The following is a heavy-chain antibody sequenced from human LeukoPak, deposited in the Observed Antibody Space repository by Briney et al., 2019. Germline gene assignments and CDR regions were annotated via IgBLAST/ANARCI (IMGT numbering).Heavy chain of an antibody. CDR2: IIPMLGSA. V-gene: IGHV1-69*05. CDR3: ASSPRIVGRLDYYYYMDV. CDR1: GLTLNTYA. J-gene: IGHJ6*03. Sequence: SVKVSCKASGLTLNTYAISWVRQAPGQGLEWMGGIIPMLGSAHYPQKFQDRVTITTDESTTIAYMELSSLRSEDTAVYDCASSPRIVGRLDYYYYMDVWGKGTTVTVSS. D-gene: IGHD6-6*01.